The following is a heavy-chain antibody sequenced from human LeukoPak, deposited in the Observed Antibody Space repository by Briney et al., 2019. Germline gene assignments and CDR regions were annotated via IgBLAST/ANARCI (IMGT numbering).Heavy chain of an antibody. CDR2: INHSGST. J-gene: IGHJ5*02. D-gene: IGHD3-10*01. CDR1: GGSFSGYY. V-gene: IGHV4-34*01. Sequence: SETLSLTCAVYGGSFSGYYWSWIRQPPGKGLEWIGEINHSGSTNYNPSLKSRVTISVDTSKNQFSLNLYSVTAADTAVYYCARHYYGSGINWFDPWGQGTLVTVSS. CDR3: ARHYYGSGINWFDP.